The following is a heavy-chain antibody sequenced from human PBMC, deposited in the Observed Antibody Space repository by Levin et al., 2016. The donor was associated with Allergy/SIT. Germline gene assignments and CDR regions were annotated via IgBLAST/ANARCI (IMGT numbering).Heavy chain of an antibody. CDR3: ARRDPDYKAGAFDI. D-gene: IGHD5-12*01. V-gene: IGHV4-39*01. CDR1: GGSISSSSYY. CDR2: IYYSGST. Sequence: SETLSLTCTVSGGSISSSSYYWGWIRQPPGKGLEWIGSIYYSGSTYYNPSLKSRVTISVDTSKNQFSLKLSSVTAADTAVYYCARRDPDYKAGAFDIWGQGTMVTVSS. J-gene: IGHJ3*02.